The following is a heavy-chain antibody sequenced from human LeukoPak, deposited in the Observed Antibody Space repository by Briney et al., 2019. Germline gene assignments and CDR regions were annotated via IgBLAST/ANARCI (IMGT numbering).Heavy chain of an antibody. CDR1: GYTCTSYY. D-gene: IGHD3-10*01. V-gene: IGHV1-46*01. Sequence: ASVKVSCKASGYTCTSYYMHWVRQAPGQGLEWMGIINPSGGSTSYAQKFQGRVTMTRDMSTSTVYMELSSLRSEDTAVYYCARDLVGGSGSYYFDYWGQGTLATVSS. CDR2: INPSGGST. J-gene: IGHJ4*02. CDR3: ARDLVGGSGSYYFDY.